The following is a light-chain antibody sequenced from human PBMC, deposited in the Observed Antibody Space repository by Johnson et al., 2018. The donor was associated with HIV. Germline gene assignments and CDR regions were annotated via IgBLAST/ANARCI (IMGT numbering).Light chain of an antibody. CDR1: SSNIGNNY. CDR3: ETWDRSLSGV. Sequence: QSVLTQPPSVSAAPGQKVTISCSGSSSNIGNNYVSWYQQLPGTAPKLLIYENNKRPSGIPDRFSGSKSGTSATLGITGLQTGDEADYYCETWDRSLSGVFGTGTKVTVL. V-gene: IGLV1-51*02. J-gene: IGLJ1*01. CDR2: ENN.